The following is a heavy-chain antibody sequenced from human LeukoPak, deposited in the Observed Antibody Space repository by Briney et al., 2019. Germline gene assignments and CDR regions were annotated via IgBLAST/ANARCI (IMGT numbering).Heavy chain of an antibody. J-gene: IGHJ4*02. CDR2: ISGSGSTI. CDR1: GFTFSTYE. CDR3: AREGGWATTANDY. V-gene: IGHV3-48*03. Sequence: TGGSLRLSCTASGFTFSTYEMNWVRQAPGKGQEWVSYISGSGSTIYYADSVKGRFTISRDNAKNSLYLQMSSLRAEDTALYYCAREGGWATTANDYWGQGTLVTVSS. D-gene: IGHD1-1*01.